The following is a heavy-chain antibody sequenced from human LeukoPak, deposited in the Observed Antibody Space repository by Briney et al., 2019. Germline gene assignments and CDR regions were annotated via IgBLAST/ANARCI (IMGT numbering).Heavy chain of an antibody. D-gene: IGHD6-19*01. CDR3: ARTIAVAGTVHVYYYYMDV. Sequence: ASVKVSCKPSGGTFNSYSISWVRQAPGQGLEWMGGIIPILGTTDYAQKFQGRVTITADESTSTAYMELSSLRSDDTAVYYCARTIAVAGTVHVYYYYMDVWGKGTTVTISS. CDR2: IIPILGTT. V-gene: IGHV1-69*13. CDR1: GGTFNSYS. J-gene: IGHJ6*03.